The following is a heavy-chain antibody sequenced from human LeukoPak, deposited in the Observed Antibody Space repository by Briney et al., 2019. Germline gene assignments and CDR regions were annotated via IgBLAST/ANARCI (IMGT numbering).Heavy chain of an antibody. Sequence: ASVRVSCKASGYRFTGYYIHWVRQAPGQGLEWMGIINPSGGSTSYAQKFQGRVTMTRGTSTSTVYMELSSLRSEDTAVYYCARNDYYGSGSFVRGCFDYWGQGTLVTVSS. CDR2: INPSGGST. V-gene: IGHV1-46*01. CDR3: ARNDYYGSGSFVRGCFDY. J-gene: IGHJ4*02. CDR1: GYRFTGYY. D-gene: IGHD3-10*01.